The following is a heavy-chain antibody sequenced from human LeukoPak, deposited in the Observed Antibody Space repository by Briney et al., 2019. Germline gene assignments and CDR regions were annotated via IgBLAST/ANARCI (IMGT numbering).Heavy chain of an antibody. Sequence: KPSETLSLTCTVSGGSISSYYWSWIRQPPGKGLEWIGYIYYSGSTNYNPSLKSRVTISVDTSKNQFSLKLNSVTAADTAVYYCARQRSVAYFDYWGQGTLVTVSS. CDR3: ARQRSVAYFDY. J-gene: IGHJ4*02. CDR1: GGSISSYY. D-gene: IGHD2-15*01. CDR2: IYYSGST. V-gene: IGHV4-59*08.